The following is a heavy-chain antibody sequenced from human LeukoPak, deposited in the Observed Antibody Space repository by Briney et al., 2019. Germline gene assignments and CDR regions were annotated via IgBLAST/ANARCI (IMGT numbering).Heavy chain of an antibody. Sequence: SETLSLTCTVSGGSISSYYWSWIRQPPGKGLEWIGYMYNSGSTYYNPSLKSRVTISVDTSKNQFSLKLSSVTAADTAVYYCARGGTVTTDNDAFDIWGQGTMVTVSS. J-gene: IGHJ3*02. V-gene: IGHV4-59*12. CDR3: ARGGTVTTDNDAFDI. D-gene: IGHD4-17*01. CDR2: MYNSGST. CDR1: GGSISSYY.